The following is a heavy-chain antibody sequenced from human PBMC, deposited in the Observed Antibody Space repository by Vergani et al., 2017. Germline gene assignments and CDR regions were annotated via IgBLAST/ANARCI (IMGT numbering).Heavy chain of an antibody. Sequence: QVQLVESGGGVVQPGRSLRLSCAASGFTFRSYGMHWVRQAPGKGLEWVAVISYDGSNKYYADSVKGRFTISRGNSKNTLYLQMNSLRAEHTAVYYCAKVEVVPAATGAIYFQHWGQGTLVTVSS. CDR1: GFTFRSYG. J-gene: IGHJ1*01. CDR3: AKVEVVPAATGAIYFQH. V-gene: IGHV3-30*18. CDR2: ISYDGSNK. D-gene: IGHD2-2*01.